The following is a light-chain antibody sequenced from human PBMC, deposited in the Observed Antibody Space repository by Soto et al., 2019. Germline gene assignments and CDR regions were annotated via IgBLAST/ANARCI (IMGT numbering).Light chain of an antibody. CDR2: AAS. J-gene: IGKJ3*01. CDR1: QSISRD. CDR3: QQSYSTPPIT. V-gene: IGKV1-39*01. Sequence: DIQMTQSPSSLSASVGDRVTITCRASQSISRDLNWYQQKPGKAPKLLIYAASSLQSGVPSRFSGSGSGTDFTLTISSLQPEDFATYYCQQSYSTPPITFGPGTKVDIK.